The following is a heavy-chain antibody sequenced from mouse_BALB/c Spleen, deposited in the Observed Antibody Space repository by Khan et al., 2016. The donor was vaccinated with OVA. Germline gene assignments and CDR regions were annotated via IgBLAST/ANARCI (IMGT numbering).Heavy chain of an antibody. CDR1: GFTFSSYS. J-gene: IGHJ3*01. CDR2: ISSGGDYT. Sequence: EVQLVESGGDLVKPGGSLKLSCAASGFTFSSYSMSWVRQTPDKRLEWVASISSGGDYTYYPDIVKGRFTISRDNAKNTLYLQMSSLKYEDTARYYCASHLTGSFAYWGQGTLVTVSA. V-gene: IGHV5-6*01. CDR3: ASHLTGSFAY. D-gene: IGHD4-1*01.